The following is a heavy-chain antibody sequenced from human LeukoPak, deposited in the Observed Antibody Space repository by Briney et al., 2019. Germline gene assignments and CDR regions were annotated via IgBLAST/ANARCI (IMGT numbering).Heavy chain of an antibody. V-gene: IGHV3-9*01. Sequence: PGGSLRLSCAASGFTFNDHAMYWVRQAPGKGLEGVSGINWNSDNIGYADSVKGRFTISRDDAKNSLFLQMNSLRTEDTALSYCARASYYYDTTGLGAVDIWGQGTMVTVSS. CDR1: GFTFNDHA. D-gene: IGHD3-22*01. CDR2: INWNSDNI. J-gene: IGHJ3*02. CDR3: ARASYYYDTTGLGAVDI.